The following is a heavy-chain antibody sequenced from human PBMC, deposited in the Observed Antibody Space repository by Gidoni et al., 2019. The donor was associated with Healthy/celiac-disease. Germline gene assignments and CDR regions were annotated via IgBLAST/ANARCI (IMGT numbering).Heavy chain of an antibody. CDR3: ARAVAAAGTRPYYYFDY. Sequence: QVQLQESGPGLVKPSQTLSLTCTVSGGSISSGGYYWSWIRQHPGKGLEWIGYIYYSGSTYYNPSLKSRVTISVDTSKNQFSLKLSSVTAADTAVYYCARAVAAAGTRPYYYFDYWGQGTLVTVSS. D-gene: IGHD6-13*01. V-gene: IGHV4-31*03. CDR1: GGSISSGGYY. J-gene: IGHJ4*02. CDR2: IYYSGST.